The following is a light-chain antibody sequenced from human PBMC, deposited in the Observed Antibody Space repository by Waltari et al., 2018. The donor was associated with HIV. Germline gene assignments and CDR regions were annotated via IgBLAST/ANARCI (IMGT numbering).Light chain of an antibody. J-gene: IGLJ2*01. V-gene: IGLV2-14*01. Sequence: QSALTQPASVSGSPGQSITISCTGTSSDVGGYNYVSWYQQPPGKAPKLMIYEVSNRPSGFSNRFPGSKSGNTASLTISGLQAEDEADYYCSSYTSSSTLVFGGGTKLTVL. CDR3: SSYTSSSTLV. CDR2: EVS. CDR1: SSDVGGYNY.